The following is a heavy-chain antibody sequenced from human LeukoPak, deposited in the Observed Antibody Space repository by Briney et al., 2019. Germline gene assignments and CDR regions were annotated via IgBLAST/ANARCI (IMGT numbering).Heavy chain of an antibody. V-gene: IGHV3-23*01. J-gene: IGHJ4*02. CDR1: GFNFSSYA. CDR3: AKYVGFGELSHFDY. D-gene: IGHD3-10*01. CDR2: ISGSGGST. Sequence: GGSLRLSCAASGFNFSSYAMSWVRQAPGKGLEWVSAISGSGGSTYHADSVKGRFTISRDNSKNTLYLQMNSLRAEDTAVYYCAKYVGFGELSHFDYWGQGTLVTVSS.